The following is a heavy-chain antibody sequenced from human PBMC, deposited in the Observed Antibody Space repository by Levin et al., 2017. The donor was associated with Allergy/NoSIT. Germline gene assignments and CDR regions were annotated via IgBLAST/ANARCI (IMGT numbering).Heavy chain of an antibody. J-gene: IGHJ4*02. Sequence: MSGGSLRLSCAASGFTFSDYYMTWIRRAPGKGLEWVSYIGSSGTIIYYADSVKGRFTISRDNAKNSLYLQMNSLRAADSAIYYCARVTRCGGDCYFLDYWGQGTLVTVSS. CDR1: GFTFSDYY. D-gene: IGHD2-21*02. CDR3: ARVTRCGGDCYFLDY. V-gene: IGHV3-11*01. CDR2: IGSSGTII.